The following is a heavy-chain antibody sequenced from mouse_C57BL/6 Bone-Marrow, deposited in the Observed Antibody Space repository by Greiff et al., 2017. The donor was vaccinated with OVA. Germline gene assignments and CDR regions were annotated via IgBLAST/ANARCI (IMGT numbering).Heavy chain of an antibody. CDR1: GYTFTSYW. Sequence: QVQLQQPGAELVMPGASVKLSCKASGYTFTSYWMHWVKQRPGQGLEWIGEIDPSDSYTNYNQKFKGKSTLTVDISSSTAYMQLSSLTSEDSAVYYCARRAYGSKAWFAYWGQGTLVTVSA. CDR3: ARRAYGSKAWFAY. CDR2: IDPSDSYT. D-gene: IGHD1-1*01. V-gene: IGHV1-69*01. J-gene: IGHJ3*01.